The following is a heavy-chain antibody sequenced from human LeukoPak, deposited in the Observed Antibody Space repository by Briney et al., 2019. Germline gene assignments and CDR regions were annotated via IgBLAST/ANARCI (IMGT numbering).Heavy chain of an antibody. CDR3: ARHLHFDF. Sequence: ASVKVSCKASGYTFTGYYVHWVRQAPGQGLEWMGWLNPNTGGTSYAQRFQGGVTMTGDSSINTAYMELSSLRSDDTAIYYCARHLHFDFWGQGTLVAVSS. CDR1: GYTFTGYY. D-gene: IGHD3-3*02. CDR2: LNPNTGGT. J-gene: IGHJ4*02. V-gene: IGHV1-2*02.